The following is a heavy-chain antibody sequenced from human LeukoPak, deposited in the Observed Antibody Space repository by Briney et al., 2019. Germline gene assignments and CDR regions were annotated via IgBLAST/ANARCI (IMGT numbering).Heavy chain of an antibody. CDR2: INPNSGAT. J-gene: IGHJ6*03. V-gene: IGHV1-2*02. D-gene: IGHD5-24*01. CDR3: ARVEGYYYYMDV. Sequence: GASVKVSCKASGYTFTGYYMHWVRQAPGQGLEWMGWINPNSGATNYAQKFQGRVTMTRDTSISTAYMELSRLRSDDTAVYYCARVEGYYYYMDVWGKGTTITVSS. CDR1: GYTFTGYY.